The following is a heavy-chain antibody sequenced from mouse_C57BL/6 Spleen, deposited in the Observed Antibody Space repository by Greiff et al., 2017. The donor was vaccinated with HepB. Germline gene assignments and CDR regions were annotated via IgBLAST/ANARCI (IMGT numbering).Heavy chain of an antibody. D-gene: IGHD2-12*01. CDR1: GFNIKDDY. J-gene: IGHJ3*01. V-gene: IGHV14-4*01. CDR3: TTNYKFAY. Sequence: VQLKESGAELVRPGASVKLSCTASGFNIKDDYMHWVKQRPEQGLEWIGWIDPENGDTEYASKFQGKATITADTSSNTAYLQLRSLTSEDTAVYYCTTNYKFAYWGQGTLVTVSA. CDR2: IDPENGDT.